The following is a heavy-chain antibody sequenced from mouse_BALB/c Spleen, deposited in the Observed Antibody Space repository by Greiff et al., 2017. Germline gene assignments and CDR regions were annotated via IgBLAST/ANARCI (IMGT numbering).Heavy chain of an antibody. Sequence: VKLQESGPGLVKPSQSLSLTCSVTGYSITSGYYWNWIRQFPGNKLEWMGYISYDGSNNYNPSLKNRISITRDTSKNQFFLKLNSVTTEDTATYYCASPYDYDGFAYWGQGTLVTVSA. J-gene: IGHJ3*01. CDR3: ASPYDYDGFAY. D-gene: IGHD2-4*01. CDR2: ISYDGSN. V-gene: IGHV3-6*02. CDR1: GYSITSGYY.